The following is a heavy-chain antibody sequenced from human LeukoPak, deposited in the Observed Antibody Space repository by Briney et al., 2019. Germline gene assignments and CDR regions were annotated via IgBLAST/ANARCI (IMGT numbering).Heavy chain of an antibody. CDR3: ARDNIRDGYNFGY. CDR1: GGSINDRY. J-gene: IGHJ4*02. V-gene: IGHV4-59*11. D-gene: IGHD5-24*01. Sequence: SETLSLTCTVSGGSINDRYWSWIRQPPGKGLEWIGYIYDSGSTNYNPSLKSRVTISVDMSKKQFSLKLTSVTAADTAVYFCARDNIRDGYNFGYWGQGTLVTVSP. CDR2: IYDSGST.